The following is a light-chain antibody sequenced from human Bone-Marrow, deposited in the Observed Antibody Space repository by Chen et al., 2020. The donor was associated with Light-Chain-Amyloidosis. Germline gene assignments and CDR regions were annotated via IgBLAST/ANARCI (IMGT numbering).Light chain of an antibody. CDR2: RET. J-gene: IGLJ2*01. CDR3: QSADSSGTYEVI. CDR1: DLPTKY. Sequence: SYELTQPPSVSVSPGQTARITCSGDDLPTKYAYWYQQKPGQAPVLVIHRETERPSGISARFSGSSSGTTATLTISGVRAEDEADYHCQSADSSGTYEVIFGGGTKLTVL. V-gene: IGLV3-25*03.